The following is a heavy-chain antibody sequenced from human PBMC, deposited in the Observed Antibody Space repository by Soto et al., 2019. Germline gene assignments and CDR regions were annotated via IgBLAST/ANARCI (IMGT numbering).Heavy chain of an antibody. CDR2: IKSKTDGGTT. D-gene: IGHD3-9*01. J-gene: IGHJ5*01. CDR3: TARLRYFDWFDY. CDR1: GFTFSNAW. Sequence: PGGSLRLSCAASGFTFSNAWMSWVRQAPGKGLEWVGRIKSKTDGGTTDYAAPVKGRFTISRDDSKNTLYLQMNSLKTEDTAVYYCTARLRYFDWFDYWGQGTLVTVSS. V-gene: IGHV3-15*01.